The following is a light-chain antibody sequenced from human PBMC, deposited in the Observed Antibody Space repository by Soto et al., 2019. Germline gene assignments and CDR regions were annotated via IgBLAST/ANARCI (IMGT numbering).Light chain of an antibody. CDR1: KGISSW. V-gene: IGKV1D-12*01. CDR2: AAS. J-gene: IGKJ3*01. Sequence: DIQMTQSPYSVSASVGDRVTITCRASKGISSWLAWYQQKPGKAPKLLIYAASSLQSGVPSRFSGSGSGTGFTLTINGLQPEDFATYYCQQANSFPPFTFGPGTKVDIK. CDR3: QQANSFPPFT.